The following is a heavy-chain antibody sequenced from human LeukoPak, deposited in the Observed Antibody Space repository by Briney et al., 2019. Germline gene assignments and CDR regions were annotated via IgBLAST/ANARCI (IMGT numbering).Heavy chain of an antibody. V-gene: IGHV1-46*01. CDR2: INPSGGSI. CDR1: GYTFTSYY. Sequence: GASVKISCKASGYTFTSYYMHRARQAPGQGLEWMGIINPSGGSISYAQKFQGRITMTRDTSTSTVYMELSSLRAEDTAVYYCARDRWSYDPQGGFDCWGQGTLVTVSS. CDR3: ARDRWSYDPQGGFDC. J-gene: IGHJ4*02. D-gene: IGHD3-22*01.